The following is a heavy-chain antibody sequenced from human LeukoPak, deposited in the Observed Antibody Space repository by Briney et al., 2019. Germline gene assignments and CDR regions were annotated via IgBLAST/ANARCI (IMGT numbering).Heavy chain of an antibody. CDR3: ARGGDGYNSHYFDY. V-gene: IGHV4-30-2*01. CDR2: INHSGST. CDR1: GGSISSGGYY. J-gene: IGHJ4*02. Sequence: PSQTLSLTCTVSGGSISSGGYYWSWIRQPPGKGLEWIGEINHSGSTNYNPSLKSRVTISVDTSKNQFSLKLSSVTAADTAVYYCARGGDGYNSHYFDYWGQGTLVTVSS. D-gene: IGHD5-24*01.